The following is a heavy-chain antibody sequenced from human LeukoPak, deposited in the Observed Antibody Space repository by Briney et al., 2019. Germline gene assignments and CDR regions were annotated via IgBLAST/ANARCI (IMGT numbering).Heavy chain of an antibody. V-gene: IGHV3-30*03. CDR2: ISHDGSER. J-gene: IGHJ4*02. CDR1: GFTFSNSG. CDR3: ATDRGWFFDN. D-gene: IGHD2-15*01. Sequence: PGGSLRLSCVTSGFTFSNSGMHWVRQAPGTGLEWLAFISHDGSERYFADSVKGRFTISRDNSKSTLYLQMNILREEDTAMLYCATDRGWFFDNWGQGALVTVAS.